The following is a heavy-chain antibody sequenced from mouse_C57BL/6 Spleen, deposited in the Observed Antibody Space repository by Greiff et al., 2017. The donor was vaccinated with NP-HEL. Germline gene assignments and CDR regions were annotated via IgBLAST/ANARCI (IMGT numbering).Heavy chain of an antibody. CDR1: GFNIKNTY. CDR3: ARRDYYGDAMDY. Sequence: EVQLQESVPELVRPGASFNWSCTALGFNIKNTYMPWVKQRPEQGLEWIGRIDPANGNTNYAPKFQGKATITADTSSNTAYLQLSSLTAEDTAIYYCARRDYYGDAMDYWGQGTSVIVSS. D-gene: IGHD1-1*01. V-gene: IGHV14-3*01. J-gene: IGHJ4*01. CDR2: IDPANGNT.